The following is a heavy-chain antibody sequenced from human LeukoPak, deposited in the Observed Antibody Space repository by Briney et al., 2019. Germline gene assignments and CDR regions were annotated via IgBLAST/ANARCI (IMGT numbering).Heavy chain of an antibody. D-gene: IGHD4-23*01. CDR3: AVTDYGGNPFDY. J-gene: IGHJ4*02. CDR2: INHSGST. CDR1: GYSINNGYY. V-gene: IGHV4-34*01. Sequence: SETLSLTCTVSGYSINNGYYWSWIRQPPGKGLEWIGEINHSGSTNYNPSLKSRVTISVDTSKNQFSLKLSSVTAADTAVYYCAVTDYGGNPFDYWGQGTLVTVSS.